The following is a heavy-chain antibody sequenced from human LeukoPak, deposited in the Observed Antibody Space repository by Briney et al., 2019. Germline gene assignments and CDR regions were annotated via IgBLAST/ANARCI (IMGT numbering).Heavy chain of an antibody. Sequence: GESLKISCKGSGYSFTSYWIGWVRQMPGKGLEWMGIIYPGDSDTRYSPSFQGQVTISADKSISTAYLQWSSLKASDTAMYYCAAEHGDYYDSSEQFDYWGQGTLVTVSS. CDR2: IYPGDSDT. D-gene: IGHD3-22*01. J-gene: IGHJ4*02. CDR1: GYSFTSYW. CDR3: AAEHGDYYDSSEQFDY. V-gene: IGHV5-51*01.